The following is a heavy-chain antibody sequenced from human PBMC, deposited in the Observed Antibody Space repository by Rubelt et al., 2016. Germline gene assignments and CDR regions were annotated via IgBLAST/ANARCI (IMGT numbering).Heavy chain of an antibody. CDR3: AGQWADAGRGVFDY. CDR2: VHSSGST. D-gene: IGHD1-26*01. V-gene: IGHV4-59*08. Sequence: QVQLQMSGPGLVKPSETLSLTCTVSGGSISGYWWSWIRQPPGKGLEWIGYVHSSGSTNYNPSLKSRITISRDTATNQFSLTMLSDTASDTAVYRCAGQWADAGRGVFDYGGQGTLVTVST. J-gene: IGHJ4*02. CDR1: GGSISGYW.